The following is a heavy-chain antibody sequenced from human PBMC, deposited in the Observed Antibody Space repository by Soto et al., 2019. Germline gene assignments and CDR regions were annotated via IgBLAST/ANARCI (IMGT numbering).Heavy chain of an antibody. CDR2: IYYSGST. Sequence: SETLSLTCTVSGGSVSSGSYYWSWIRQPPGKGLEWIGYIYYSGSTNYNPSLKSRVTISVDTSKNQFSLKLSSVTAADTAVYYCASLTSGSYSYYFDYWGQGTLVTVYS. V-gene: IGHV4-61*01. CDR3: ASLTSGSYSYYFDY. D-gene: IGHD1-26*01. J-gene: IGHJ4*02. CDR1: GGSVSSGSYY.